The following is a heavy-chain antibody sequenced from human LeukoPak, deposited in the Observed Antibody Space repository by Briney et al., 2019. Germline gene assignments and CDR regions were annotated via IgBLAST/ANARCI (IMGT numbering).Heavy chain of an antibody. Sequence: GGSLRLSCAVPGLTFNNYAMSWVRQAPGKGLEWVSAISKSGDHTYYAASAKGRFTIYRDNSKNTQYLQMNSLRAEDTAVYYCATSWGPDTSAFRWGRDGMDVWGQGTTVIVS. CDR3: ATSWGPDTSAFRWGRDGMDV. CDR2: ISKSGDHT. D-gene: IGHD3-16*01. V-gene: IGHV3-23*01. CDR1: GLTFNNYA. J-gene: IGHJ6*02.